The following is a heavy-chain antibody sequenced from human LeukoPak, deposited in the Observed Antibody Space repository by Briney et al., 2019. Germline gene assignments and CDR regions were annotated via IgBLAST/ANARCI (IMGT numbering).Heavy chain of an antibody. V-gene: IGHV1-18*01. CDR1: GYAFTSYG. J-gene: IGHJ4*02. CDR2: ISAYNDNT. CDR3: TREKNYYDTSDPKYYFDY. D-gene: IGHD3-22*01. Sequence: ASVKVSCKASGYAFTSYGISWVRQAPGQGLEWMGWISAYNDNTDYAQKLQGRVTMTTDTSTSTAYMELMSLRSDDSAVYYCTREKNYYDTSDPKYYFDYWGQGTLVTVSS.